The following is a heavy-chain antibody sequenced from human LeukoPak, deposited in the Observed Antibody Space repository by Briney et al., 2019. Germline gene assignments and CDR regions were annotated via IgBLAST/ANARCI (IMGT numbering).Heavy chain of an antibody. J-gene: IGHJ5*02. D-gene: IGHD1-7*01. CDR1: GFTFSSYW. CDR2: IKQDGSEK. V-gene: IGHV3-7*03. CDR3: ARSKGLITGTNWFDP. Sequence: HPGGSLRLSCAASGFTFSSYWMSWVRQAPGKGLEWVANIKQDGSEKYYVDSVKGRFTISRDNAKNSLYLQMNSLRAEDTAVYYCARSKGLITGTNWFDPWGQGTLVTVSS.